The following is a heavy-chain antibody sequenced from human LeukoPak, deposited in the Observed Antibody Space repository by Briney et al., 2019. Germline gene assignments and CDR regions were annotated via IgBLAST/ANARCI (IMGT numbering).Heavy chain of an antibody. D-gene: IGHD1-26*01. CDR2: ISAYNGNT. CDR1: GYTFTSYG. V-gene: IGHV1-18*01. CDR3: ARTYSGSLRGAFDI. J-gene: IGHJ3*02. Sequence: GASVKVSCKASGYTFTSYGISWLRQAPGQGLEWMGWISAYNGNTNYAQKLQGRVTMTTDTSTSTAYMELRSLRSDDTAVYYCARTYSGSLRGAFDIWGQGTMVTVSS.